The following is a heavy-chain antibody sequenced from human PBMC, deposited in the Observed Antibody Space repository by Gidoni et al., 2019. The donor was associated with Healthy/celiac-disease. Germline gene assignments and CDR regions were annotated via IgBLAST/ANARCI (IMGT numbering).Heavy chain of an antibody. J-gene: IGHJ1*01. D-gene: IGHD4-4*01. CDR2: IKSKTDGGTT. CDR3: TTSPVGRRTTALAEYLQH. Sequence: EVQLVESGGGLVKPGGSLRLSCAASGFTFSNAWMSWVRQAPGKGLEWVGRIKSKTDGGTTDYAAPVKGRFTISRDDSKNTLYLQMNSLKTEDTAVYYCTTSPVGRRTTALAEYLQHWGQGTLVTVSS. CDR1: GFTFSNAW. V-gene: IGHV3-15*01.